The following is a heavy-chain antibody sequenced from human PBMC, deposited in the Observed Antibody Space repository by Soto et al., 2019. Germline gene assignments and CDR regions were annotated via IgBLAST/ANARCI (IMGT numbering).Heavy chain of an antibody. J-gene: IGHJ4*02. CDR2: ISGSGGST. V-gene: IGHV3-23*01. D-gene: IGHD3-3*01. CDR1: GFTFSSYA. CDR3: AKEDYDFWSGYFETLSPPC. Sequence: GGSLRLSCAASGFTFSSYAMSWVRQAPGKGLEWVSAISGSGGSTYYADSVKGRFTISRDNSKNTLYLQMNSLRAEDTAVYYCAKEDYDFWSGYFETLSPPCWGQGTLVTVSS.